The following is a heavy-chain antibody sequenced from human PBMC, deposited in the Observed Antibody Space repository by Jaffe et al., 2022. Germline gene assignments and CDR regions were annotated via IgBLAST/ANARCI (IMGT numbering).Heavy chain of an antibody. CDR1: GGTFSSYT. CDR3: ARENGIWFGEYAGWFDP. V-gene: IGHV1-69*08. Sequence: QVQLVQSGAEVKKPGSSVKVSCKASGGTFSSYTISWVRQAPGQGLEWMGRIIPILGIANYAQKFQGRVTITADKSTSTAYMELSSLRSEDTAVYYCARENGIWFGEYAGWFDPWGQGTLVTVSS. J-gene: IGHJ5*02. CDR2: IIPILGIA. D-gene: IGHD3-10*01.